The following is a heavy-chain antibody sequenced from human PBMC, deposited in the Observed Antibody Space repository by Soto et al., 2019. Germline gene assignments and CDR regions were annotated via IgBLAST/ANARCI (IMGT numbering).Heavy chain of an antibody. CDR1: GDSISSYY. CDR3: ARAHREYYYGMDV. Sequence: PSETLSLTCTVSGDSISSYYWSWIRQPPGKGLEWIGYIYYSGSTNYNPSLKSRVTISVDTSKNQFSLKLSSVTAADTAVYYCARAHREYYYGMDVWGQGTTVTVSS. J-gene: IGHJ6*02. V-gene: IGHV4-59*01. CDR2: IYYSGST.